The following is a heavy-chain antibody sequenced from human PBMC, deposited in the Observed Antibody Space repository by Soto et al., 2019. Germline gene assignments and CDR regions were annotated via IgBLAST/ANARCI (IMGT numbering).Heavy chain of an antibody. Sequence: GASVKVSCKASGYTFTGYYMHWVRQAPGQGLEWMGWINPNSGGTNYAQKFQGWVTMTRDTSISTAYMELSRLRSDDTFVYYCAPARSSYFPYTGQLTPVFVS. J-gene: IGHJ4*02. CDR3: APARSSYFPY. CDR1: GYTFTGYY. CDR2: INPNSGGT. D-gene: IGHD2-2*01. V-gene: IGHV1-2*04.